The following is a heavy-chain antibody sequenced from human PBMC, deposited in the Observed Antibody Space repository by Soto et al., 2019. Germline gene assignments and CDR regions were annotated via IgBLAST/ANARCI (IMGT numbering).Heavy chain of an antibody. J-gene: IGHJ4*02. V-gene: IGHV4-59*01. Sequence: SETLSLTCTVSGGSISSYYWSWIRQPPGKGLEWIGYIYYSGSTNYNPSLKSRVTISVDTSKNQFSLKLSSVTAADTAVYYCARAGGYCSSTSCYGYWGQGTLVTVSS. D-gene: IGHD2-2*01. CDR2: IYYSGST. CDR1: GGSISSYY. CDR3: ARAGGYCSSTSCYGY.